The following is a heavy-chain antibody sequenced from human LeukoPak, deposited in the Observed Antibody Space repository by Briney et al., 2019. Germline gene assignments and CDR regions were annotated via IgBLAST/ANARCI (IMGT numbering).Heavy chain of an antibody. CDR3: ARTMTPSYYYDSSGYFESY. V-gene: IGHV2-5*01. CDR2: IYWNDDK. Sequence: SGPTLVNPTQTLTLTCTFSGFSLGTSGVGVGWIRQPPGKALEWLALIYWNDDKRYSPSLKSRLTITKDTSKNQVVLTMTNMDPVDTATYYCARTMTPSYYYDSSGYFESYWGQGTLVTVSS. D-gene: IGHD3-22*01. CDR1: GFSLGTSGVG. J-gene: IGHJ4*02.